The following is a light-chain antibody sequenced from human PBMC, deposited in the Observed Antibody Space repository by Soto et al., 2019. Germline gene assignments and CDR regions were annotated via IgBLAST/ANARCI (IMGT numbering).Light chain of an antibody. CDR2: EVS. Sequence: QSALTQPASMSGSPGQSITISCTGTRSDVRGYNYVSWYQQHPGKAPKLMIYEVSNRPSGVSNRFSGSKSGNTASLTISGLQAEDEADYYCSSYTTTSTLGVFGGGTKLTVL. V-gene: IGLV2-14*01. CDR1: RSDVRGYNY. CDR3: SSYTTTSTLGV. J-gene: IGLJ2*01.